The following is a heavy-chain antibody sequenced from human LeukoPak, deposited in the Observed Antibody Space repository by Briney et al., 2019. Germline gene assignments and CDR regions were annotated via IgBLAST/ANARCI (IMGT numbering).Heavy chain of an antibody. J-gene: IGHJ4*02. Sequence: ETLSLTCTVSGDSFGSVTDYWAWIRQPPGKGLEWIASGDYSGGTYYNPSLESRVAISADMSKNQFSLKLTSVTGADTAVYYCAGERGEEYSSGWYKRNYFDNWGQGIRVTVSS. CDR2: GDYSGGT. CDR3: AGERGEEYSSGWYKRNYFDN. V-gene: IGHV4-39*07. D-gene: IGHD6-19*01. CDR1: GDSFGSVTDY.